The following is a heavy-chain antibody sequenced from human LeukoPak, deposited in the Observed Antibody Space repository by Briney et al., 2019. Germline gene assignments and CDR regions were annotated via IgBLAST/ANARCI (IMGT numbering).Heavy chain of an antibody. J-gene: IGHJ5*02. D-gene: IGHD2-2*02. CDR1: GGSISSTNYY. Sequence: SETLSLTCTVSGGSISSTNYYWGWIRQPPGKGLERIGSIHYSGSTYYNPSLKSRVTISVDTSKNQFSPKLSSVTAADTAVYYCARHRVVVPAAIGSWFDPWGQGTLVTVSS. V-gene: IGHV4-39*01. CDR2: IHYSGST. CDR3: ARHRVVVPAAIGSWFDP.